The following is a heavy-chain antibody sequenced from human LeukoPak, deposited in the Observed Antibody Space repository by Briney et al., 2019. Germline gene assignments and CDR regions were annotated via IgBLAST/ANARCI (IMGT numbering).Heavy chain of an antibody. J-gene: IGHJ4*02. CDR1: GGSISSNDYY. D-gene: IGHD6-13*01. CDR3: ARDQYSSSWSYYFDY. CDR2: IYYSGIT. V-gene: IGHV4-31*03. Sequence: SETLSLTCTVSGGSISSNDYYWSWIRQHPGKGLEWIGYIYYSGITYYNPSLKSRVTISVDTSKNQFSLKLSSVTAADTAVYYCARDQYSSSWSYYFDYWGQGTLVTVSS.